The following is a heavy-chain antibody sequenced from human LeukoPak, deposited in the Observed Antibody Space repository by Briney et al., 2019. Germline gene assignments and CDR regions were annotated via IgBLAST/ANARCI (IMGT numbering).Heavy chain of an antibody. Sequence: ASVKVSCKASGGTFSSYAISWMRQAPGQGLEWMGGIIPIFGTANYAQKFQGRVTITADESTSTAYMELSSLRSEDTAVYYCARGYCSSTSCYSRQAYYFDYWGQGTLVTVSS. CDR2: IIPIFGTA. J-gene: IGHJ4*02. V-gene: IGHV1-69*13. D-gene: IGHD2-2*02. CDR1: GGTFSSYA. CDR3: ARGYCSSTSCYSRQAYYFDY.